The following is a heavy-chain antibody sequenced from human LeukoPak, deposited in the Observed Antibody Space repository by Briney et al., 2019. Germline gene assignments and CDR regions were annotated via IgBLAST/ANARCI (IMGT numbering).Heavy chain of an antibody. Sequence: GGSLRLSCAASGFTFSSYEMNWVRQAPGKGLEWVSYISSSGSTIYYADSVKGRFTISRDNSKNTLYLQMNGLRAEDTAVYYCAKDPMPKAVWWYFDLWGRGTLVTVSS. CDR1: GFTFSSYE. J-gene: IGHJ2*01. CDR3: AKDPMPKAVWWYFDL. V-gene: IGHV3-48*03. CDR2: ISSSGSTI. D-gene: IGHD3-16*01.